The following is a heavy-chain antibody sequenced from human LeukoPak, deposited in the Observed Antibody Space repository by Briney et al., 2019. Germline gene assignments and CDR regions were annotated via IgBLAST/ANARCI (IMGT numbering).Heavy chain of an antibody. Sequence: GGSLRLSCTASGFTVSTYRMNWVRQAPGKGLEWVSHITTTSRTIYYADSVKGRFTISRGDAKNSLYLQMNGLRAEDTAVYYCAREGAAAGLDCWGQGTLVTVSS. V-gene: IGHV3-48*01. CDR2: ITTTSRTI. CDR3: AREGAAAGLDC. D-gene: IGHD6-13*01. CDR1: GFTVSTYR. J-gene: IGHJ4*02.